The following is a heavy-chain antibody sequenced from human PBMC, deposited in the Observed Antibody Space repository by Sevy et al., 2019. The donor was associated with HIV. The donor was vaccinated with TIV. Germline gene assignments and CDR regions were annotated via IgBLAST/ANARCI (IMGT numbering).Heavy chain of an antibody. CDR1: GYTFTDEY. D-gene: IGHD1-7*01. CDR3: ARDAGGGTTNSGLDV. J-gene: IGHJ6*02. Sequence: GESLKISCKASGYTFTDEYLHWVRQAPGQGLEWIGRIFPNSGVTKSAQRFRGRVTMTRDTSISTAYMELSGLRTDDTAVYYCARDAGGGTTNSGLDVWGQGTTVTVSS. V-gene: IGHV1-2*06. CDR2: IFPNSGVT.